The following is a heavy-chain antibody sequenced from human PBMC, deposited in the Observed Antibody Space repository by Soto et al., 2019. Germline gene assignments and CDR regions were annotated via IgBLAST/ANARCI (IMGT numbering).Heavy chain of an antibody. J-gene: IGHJ4*02. CDR3: ARQSRAAAGKRLFDY. CDR2: IYYSGST. V-gene: IGHV4-39*01. CDR1: GGSISSSSYY. Sequence: SETLSLTCTVSGGSISSSSYYWGWIRQPPGKGLEWIGSIYYSGSTYYNPSLKSRVTISVDTSKNQFSLKLSSVTAADTAVYYCARQSRAAAGKRLFDYWGQGTLVTVSS. D-gene: IGHD6-13*01.